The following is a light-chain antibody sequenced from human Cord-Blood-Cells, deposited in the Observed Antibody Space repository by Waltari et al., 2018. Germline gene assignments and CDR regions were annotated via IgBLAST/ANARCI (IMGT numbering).Light chain of an antibody. CDR2: DVS. V-gene: IGLV2-14*01. CDR3: SSYTSSSTYV. Sequence: QSALTQPASVSGSPGQSITISCTGTSSDVGGYNYVSWYQQHPGKAPKLMIYDVSNWASGVSNRFSGSKSGNTASLTISGLQAEDEADYYCSSYTSSSTYVFGTGTKVTVL. CDR1: SSDVGGYNY. J-gene: IGLJ1*01.